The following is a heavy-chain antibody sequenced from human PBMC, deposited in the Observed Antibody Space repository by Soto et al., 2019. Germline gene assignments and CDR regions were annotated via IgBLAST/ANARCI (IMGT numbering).Heavy chain of an antibody. CDR1: GFSFSDYY. CDR2: SRDKGNSYST. J-gene: IGHJ4*02. Sequence: EVHLVESGGGLVQPGGSLRLSCAGSGFSFSDYYIDWVRQAPGKGLEWVGRSRDKGNSYSTDYAASVKGRITVSRDTSKNSLYLQMNSLKADDTALYYCARSITGRTYFDSWGQGTLVTVSS. D-gene: IGHD1-1*01. CDR3: ARSITGRTYFDS. V-gene: IGHV3-72*01.